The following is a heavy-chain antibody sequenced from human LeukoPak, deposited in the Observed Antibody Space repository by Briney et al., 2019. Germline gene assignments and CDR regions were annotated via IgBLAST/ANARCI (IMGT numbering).Heavy chain of an antibody. V-gene: IGHV3-33*08. CDR3: ARDAFLEYYFDY. CDR1: GFTFSSYG. Sequence: GRSLRLSCAASGFTFSSYGMHWVRQAPGKGLEWVAVILYDGSNKYYADSVKGRFTISRDNSKNTLYLQMNSLRAEDTAVYYCARDAFLEYYFDYWGQGTLVTVSS. J-gene: IGHJ4*02. CDR2: ILYDGSNK. D-gene: IGHD2/OR15-2a*01.